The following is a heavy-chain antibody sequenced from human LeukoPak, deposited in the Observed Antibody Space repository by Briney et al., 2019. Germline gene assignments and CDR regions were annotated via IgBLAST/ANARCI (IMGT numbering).Heavy chain of an antibody. CDR3: ARDQGIYNHRIIDS. CDR2: ISAYNGNT. Sequence: ASLKVSCKASGYTFSSYGISWVRQAPGQGLEWMGWISAYNGNTNFAQEFQGRVTMTTDTSTSTASTELRSLRSDDTAVYYCARDQGIYNHRIIDSWGQGTLVTVSS. V-gene: IGHV1-18*01. J-gene: IGHJ4*02. D-gene: IGHD5-12*01. CDR1: GYTFSSYG.